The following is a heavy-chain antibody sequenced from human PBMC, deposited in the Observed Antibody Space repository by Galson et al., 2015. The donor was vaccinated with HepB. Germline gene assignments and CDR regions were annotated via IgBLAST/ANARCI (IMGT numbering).Heavy chain of an antibody. J-gene: IGHJ5*02. V-gene: IGHV3-23*01. CDR1: GFTFSSYA. CDR3: AKLADWDSSGTHWFDP. CDR2: ISGSGGST. D-gene: IGHD3-22*01. Sequence: SLRLSCAASGFTFSSYAMSWVRQAPGKGLEWVSAISGSGGSTYYADSVKGRFTISRDNSKNTLYLQMNSLRAEDTAVYYCAKLADWDSSGTHWFDPWGQGTLVTVSS.